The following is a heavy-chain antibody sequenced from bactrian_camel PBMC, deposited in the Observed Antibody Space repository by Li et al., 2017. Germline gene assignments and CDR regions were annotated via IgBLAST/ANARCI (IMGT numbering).Heavy chain of an antibody. D-gene: IGHD5*01. CDR2: IYADGSHT. V-gene: IGHV3S5*01. CDR1: TWKYSTYC. Sequence: HVQLVESGGGSVQAGGSLRLSCAPSTWKYSTYCMGWFRQAPGKGLEWLASIYADGSHTDYRTSVEGRFTISRDNAKSTVDLQMNNLKPEDTARYYCAKGAFGHADGTGHATRGQGTQVTVS. J-gene: IGHJ4*01.